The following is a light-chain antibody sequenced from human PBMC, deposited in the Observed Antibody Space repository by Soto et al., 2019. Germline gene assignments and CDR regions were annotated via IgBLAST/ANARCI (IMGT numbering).Light chain of an antibody. CDR2: LGS. CDR3: RQALQTLT. CDR1: QSLLHSNGYNY. Sequence: DLVMTPSPLSLPVTPGEPASISCRSSQSLLHSNGYNYLDWYLQKPGQSPQLLIYLGSNRASGVPDRVSGRGSGTDFTLKISRVEAEDVGVYYCRQALQTLTFGGGTKVEIK. V-gene: IGKV2-28*01. J-gene: IGKJ4*01.